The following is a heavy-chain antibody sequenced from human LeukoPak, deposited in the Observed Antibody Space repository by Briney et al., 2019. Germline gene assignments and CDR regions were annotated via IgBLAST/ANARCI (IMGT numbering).Heavy chain of an antibody. Sequence: GGSLRLSCAASGFTFSSYWMSWVRQAPGKGLEWVANIKQDGSEKYYVDSVKGRFTISRDNAKNSLSLQMNSLRAEDTALYYCARAHVAYSNSCYFDYWGQGTLVTVSS. V-gene: IGHV3-7*01. J-gene: IGHJ4*02. CDR2: IKQDGSEK. D-gene: IGHD6-13*01. CDR1: GFTFSSYW. CDR3: ARAHVAYSNSCYFDY.